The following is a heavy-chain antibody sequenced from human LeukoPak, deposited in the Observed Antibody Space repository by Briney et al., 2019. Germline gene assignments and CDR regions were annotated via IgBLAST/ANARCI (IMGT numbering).Heavy chain of an antibody. CDR3: AKDSGDRTVDY. Sequence: PGGSLRLSCAASGFTFSSYSMNWVRQAPGKGLEWVSSISSSSSYIYYADSVKGRFTISRDNAKNSLYLQMNSLRAEDTAVYYCAKDSGDRTVDYWGQGTLVTVSS. V-gene: IGHV3-21*01. CDR2: ISSSSSYI. CDR1: GFTFSSYS. J-gene: IGHJ4*02. D-gene: IGHD3-10*01.